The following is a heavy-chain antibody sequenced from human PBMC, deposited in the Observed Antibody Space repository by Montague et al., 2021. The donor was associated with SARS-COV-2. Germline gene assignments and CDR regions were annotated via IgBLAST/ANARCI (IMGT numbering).Heavy chain of an antibody. V-gene: IGHV4-39*01. Sequence: SETLSLTCTVSGGSISSSSYYWGWIRQPPGKGLEWIGSIYYTGSTYYNPSLKSRVTISVDTSKNQFSLKLSSVTAADTAVYYCARGSGCSGGSCYSGWDPYYYYGMDVWGQGTTVTVSS. CDR1: GGSISSSSYY. CDR2: IYYTGST. CDR3: ARGSGCSGGSCYSGWDPYYYYGMDV. J-gene: IGHJ6*02. D-gene: IGHD2-15*01.